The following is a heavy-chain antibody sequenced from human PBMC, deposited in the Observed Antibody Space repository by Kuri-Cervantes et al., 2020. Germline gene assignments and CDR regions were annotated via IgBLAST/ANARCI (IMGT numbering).Heavy chain of an antibody. Sequence: ETLSLTCAASGFTFSKVWMSWVRQAPGKGLEWVSYISSSSSAIYYADSVKGRFTISRDNAKNSLYLQMNSLRDEDTAVYYCARRRNYYGSGLYQNDYGMDVWGQGTTVTVSS. CDR3: ARRRNYYGSGLYQNDYGMDV. CDR1: GFTFSKVW. CDR2: ISSSSSAI. D-gene: IGHD3-10*01. J-gene: IGHJ6*02. V-gene: IGHV3-48*02.